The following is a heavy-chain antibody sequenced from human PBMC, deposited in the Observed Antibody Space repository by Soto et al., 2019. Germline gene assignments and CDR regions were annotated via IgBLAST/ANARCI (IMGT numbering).Heavy chain of an antibody. CDR2: MNPNTGNS. V-gene: IGHV1-8*01. CDR1: GYTFTSYD. D-gene: IGHD1-1*01. CDR3: ARRAETNGWNGFGADKYYFDF. J-gene: IGHJ4*02. Sequence: RALVKVSCKASGYTFTSYDIYWVRQATGQGLEWMGWMNPNTGNSAYAQKFQGRVTVTSDTSINTVHMELNSLRSEDTAVYYCARRAETNGWNGFGADKYYFDFWGQGTLVTVSS.